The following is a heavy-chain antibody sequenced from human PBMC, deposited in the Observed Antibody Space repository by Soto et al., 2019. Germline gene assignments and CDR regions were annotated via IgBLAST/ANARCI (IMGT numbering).Heavy chain of an antibody. V-gene: IGHV3-30*18. CDR3: AKDFAINCYYFDC. D-gene: IGHD1-1*01. Sequence: VGSLRLSCAASGFTFRSYGMNWVRQAPGKGLEWVSLISYDGSDIYYADSVKGRFTISRDNAKNILDLQMNRLGAEDTAVYYCAKDFAINCYYFDCWGQGTLVTVSS. CDR1: GFTFRSYG. CDR2: ISYDGSDI. J-gene: IGHJ4*02.